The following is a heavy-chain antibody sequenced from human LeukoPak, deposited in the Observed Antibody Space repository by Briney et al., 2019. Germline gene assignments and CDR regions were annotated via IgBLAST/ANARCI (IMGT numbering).Heavy chain of an antibody. CDR3: ARHPVGGPYYFDS. D-gene: IGHD3-16*01. V-gene: IGHV4-59*08. CDR2: IYYSGST. CDR1: SSSISSYY. Sequence: PSETLSLTCTVSSSSISSYYWSWIRQPPGKGLEWIGYIYYSGSTNYSPSLKSRVTISLDTSKNQFSLNLSSVTAADTAVYYCARHPVGGPYYFDSWGQGALVTVSS. J-gene: IGHJ4*02.